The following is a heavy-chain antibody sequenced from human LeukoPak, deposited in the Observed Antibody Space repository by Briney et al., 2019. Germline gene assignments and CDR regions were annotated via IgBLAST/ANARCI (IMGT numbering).Heavy chain of an antibody. CDR2: MYYRGST. V-gene: IGHV4-39*01. D-gene: IGHD3-3*01. CDR3: ARRWSFDY. CDR1: GDSISSSSYS. Sequence: SETLSLTCTVSGDSISSSSYSWGWIRQPPGKGLEWIGSMYYRGSTYYNPSLKSRVTISVDTSKNQFSLKLSSVTAADTAVYYCARRWSFDYWGQGTLVTVSS. J-gene: IGHJ4*02.